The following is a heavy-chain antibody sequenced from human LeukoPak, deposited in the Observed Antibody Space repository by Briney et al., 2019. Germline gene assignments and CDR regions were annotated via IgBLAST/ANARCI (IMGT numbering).Heavy chain of an antibody. V-gene: IGHV3-64D*06. CDR3: VKEHCSSTSCFYFDY. D-gene: IGHD2-2*01. J-gene: IGHJ4*02. Sequence: GGSLRLFCSASGFTFSNFGMHWVRQAPGKGLEYVSAISGNGGSTHYADSVKGRFTTSRDNSKNTLYLQMTSLKAEDTAVYYCVKEHCSSTSCFYFDYWGQGTLVTVSS. CDR1: GFTFSNFG. CDR2: ISGNGGST.